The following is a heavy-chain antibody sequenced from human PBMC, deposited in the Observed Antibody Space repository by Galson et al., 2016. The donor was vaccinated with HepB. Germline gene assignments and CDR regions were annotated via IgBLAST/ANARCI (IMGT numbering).Heavy chain of an antibody. CDR3: AKEMGTGWFRENFDY. Sequence: SLRLSCAASGFTFSNYGMHWVRQAPGKGLEWVAVLSYDGTIKYYADSVKGRFTISRDNSKNTLYLQMNSLRAEDTALYYCAKEMGTGWFRENFDYWGQGTLVTVSS. CDR1: GFTFSNYG. D-gene: IGHD3-10*01. J-gene: IGHJ4*02. CDR2: LSYDGTIK. V-gene: IGHV3-30*18.